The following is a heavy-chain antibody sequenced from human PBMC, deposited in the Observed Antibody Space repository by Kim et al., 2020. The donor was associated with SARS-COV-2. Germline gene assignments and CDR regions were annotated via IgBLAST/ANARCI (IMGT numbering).Heavy chain of an antibody. D-gene: IGHD2-2*01. Sequence: GGSLRLSCAASGFTFSSYSMNWVRQAPGKGLEWVSSISSSSSYIYYADSVKGRFTISRDNAKNSLYLQMNSLRAEDTAVYYSARDGAGYCSSTSCYADDYYYYYGMDVWGQGTTVTVSS. CDR1: GFTFSSYS. V-gene: IGHV3-21*01. J-gene: IGHJ6*02. CDR3: ARDGAGYCSSTSCYADDYYYYYGMDV. CDR2: ISSSSSYI.